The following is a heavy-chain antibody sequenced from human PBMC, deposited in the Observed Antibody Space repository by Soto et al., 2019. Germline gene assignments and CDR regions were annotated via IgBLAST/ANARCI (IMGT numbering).Heavy chain of an antibody. J-gene: IGHJ5*02. CDR2: FNPNSGDT. CDR1: GYACTAYS. CDR3: GREASVVIALDP. V-gene: IGHV1-2*02. D-gene: IGHD3-22*01. Sequence: ASVKVSCKASGYACTAYSMHWARQAPGQGLEWVGWFNPNSGDTIYAQKFQGRVTLTSDTSISTAYMELYSLTSDDTAVYYCGREASVVIALDPWGPGALVTVSS.